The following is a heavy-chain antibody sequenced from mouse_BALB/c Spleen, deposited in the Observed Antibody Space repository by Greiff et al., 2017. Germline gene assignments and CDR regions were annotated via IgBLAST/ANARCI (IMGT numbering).Heavy chain of an antibody. J-gene: IGHJ4*01. CDR2: ISSGSSTI. D-gene: IGHD1-3*01. Sequence: EVKLVEPGGGLVQPGGSRKLSCAASGFTFSSFGMHWVRQAPEKGLEWVAYISSGSSTIYYADTLKGRFTISRDNPKNTLFLQLTSLRSEDTAMYYCASSSYAMDYWGQGTSVTVSS. V-gene: IGHV5-17*02. CDR1: GFTFSSFG. CDR3: ASSSYAMDY.